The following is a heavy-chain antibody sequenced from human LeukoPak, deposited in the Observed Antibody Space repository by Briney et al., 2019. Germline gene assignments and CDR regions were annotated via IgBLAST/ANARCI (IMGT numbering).Heavy chain of an antibody. V-gene: IGHV3-7*01. CDR1: GFTFSSYA. D-gene: IGHD1-14*01. CDR2: IKQDGSEK. CDR3: ARHRTGDYFDY. J-gene: IGHJ4*02. Sequence: GGSLRLSCAASGFTFSSYAMSWVRQAPGKGLEWVANIKQDGSEKYYVDSVKGRFTISRDNAKNSLYLQMNSLRAEDTAVYYCARHRTGDYFDYWGQGTLVTVSS.